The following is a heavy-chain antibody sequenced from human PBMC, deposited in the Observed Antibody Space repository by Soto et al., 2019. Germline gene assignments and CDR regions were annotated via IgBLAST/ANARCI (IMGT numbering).Heavy chain of an antibody. CDR3: ASSVLVTSTMNYFEY. Sequence: GESLKISCQASGYSFSNFWIAWVRQMPGEGLEWLGIIYPDDSDTRYSPSFLGQVTISADKSIKTTYLQWSSLKASDTAIYFCASSVLVTSTMNYFEYWGQGILVTVSS. J-gene: IGHJ4*02. V-gene: IGHV5-51*01. CDR2: IYPDDSDT. CDR1: GYSFSNFW. D-gene: IGHD2-8*02.